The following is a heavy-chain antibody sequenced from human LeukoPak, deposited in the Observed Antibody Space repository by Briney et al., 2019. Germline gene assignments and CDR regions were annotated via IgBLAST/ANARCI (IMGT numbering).Heavy chain of an antibody. D-gene: IGHD6-13*01. Sequence: GGSLRLSCAASGFTFSRHWMSWVRQAPGKGLEWVAIINQDGSEKYYVDSVKGRFTISRDNAKNTLYVQMNSLRVEDTAVYYCAKGSIAAHDAKTTLDYWGQGTLVTVSS. CDR2: INQDGSEK. CDR3: AKGSIAAHDAKTTLDY. J-gene: IGHJ4*02. CDR1: GFTFSRHW. V-gene: IGHV3-7*05.